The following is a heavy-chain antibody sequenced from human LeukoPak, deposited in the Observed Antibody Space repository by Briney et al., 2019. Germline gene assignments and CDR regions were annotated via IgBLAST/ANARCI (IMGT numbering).Heavy chain of an antibody. V-gene: IGHV4-59*11. CDR2: IYYSGST. J-gene: IGHJ2*01. Sequence: PSETLSLTCTVSGGSISGHYWSWIRQPPGKGLEWIGYIYYSGSTNYNPSLKSRVTISVDTSKNQFSLKLSSVTAADTAVYYCARDHGISLWYFDLWGRGTLVTASS. D-gene: IGHD3-9*01. CDR3: ARDHGISLWYFDL. CDR1: GGSISGHY.